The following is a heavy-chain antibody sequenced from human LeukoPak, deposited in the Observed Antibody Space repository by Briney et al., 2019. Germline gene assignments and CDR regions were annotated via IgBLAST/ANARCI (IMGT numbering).Heavy chain of an antibody. V-gene: IGHV4-59*01. Sequence: SETLSLTCTVSGGSIRSYYWSWIRQPPGKGLEWIGYIYYSGSTNYNPSLKSRVTISVDTSKNQFSLKLSSVTAADTAVYYCARVRDRSSYFYDFDYWGQGTLVTVSS. CDR3: ARVRDRSSYFYDFDY. CDR2: IYYSGST. J-gene: IGHJ4*02. CDR1: GGSIRSYY. D-gene: IGHD3-22*01.